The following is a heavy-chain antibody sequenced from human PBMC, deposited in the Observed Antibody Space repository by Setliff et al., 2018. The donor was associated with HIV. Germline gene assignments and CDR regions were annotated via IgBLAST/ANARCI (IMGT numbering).Heavy chain of an antibody. Sequence: SETLSLTCTVSGGSISSGAYYWTWVRQPPGKGLEWIGEINHSGSTNYNPSLKSRVTISGDTSKNQFSLKVTSVTAADTAVYYCARIVRWELVATSTFFYYYMDVWGKGTTVTVSS. V-gene: IGHV4-39*07. CDR1: GGSISSGAYY. CDR2: INHSGST. CDR3: ARIVRWELVATSTFFYYYMDV. J-gene: IGHJ6*03. D-gene: IGHD1-26*01.